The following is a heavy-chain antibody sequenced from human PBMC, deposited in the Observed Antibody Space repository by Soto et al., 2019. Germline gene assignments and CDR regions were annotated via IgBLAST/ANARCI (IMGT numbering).Heavy chain of an antibody. CDR1: GYSFTSYW. J-gene: IGHJ3*02. CDR3: ARHNYYGSGSYYTTPLAFDI. Sequence: PGESLKISCKGSGYSFTSYWISWVCQMPGKGLEWMGRIDPSDSYTNYSPSFQGHVTISADKSISTAYLQWSSLKASDTAMYYCARHNYYGSGSYYTTPLAFDIWGQGTMVTVSS. D-gene: IGHD3-10*01. V-gene: IGHV5-10-1*01. CDR2: IDPSDSYT.